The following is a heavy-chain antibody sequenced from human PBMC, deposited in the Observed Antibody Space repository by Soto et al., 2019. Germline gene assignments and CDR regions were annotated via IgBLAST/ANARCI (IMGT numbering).Heavy chain of an antibody. CDR1: GFTFSSYS. CDR2: ISSSSSYI. Sequence: EVQLVESGGGLVKPGGSLRLSCAASGFTFSSYSMNWVRQAPGKGLEWVSSISSSSSYIYYADSVKGRFTISRDNAKNSLYLQMNSLRAEDTAVYYCARGIHYYDSSGYHWYWGQGTLVTVSS. CDR3: ARGIHYYDSSGYHWY. V-gene: IGHV3-21*01. D-gene: IGHD3-22*01. J-gene: IGHJ4*02.